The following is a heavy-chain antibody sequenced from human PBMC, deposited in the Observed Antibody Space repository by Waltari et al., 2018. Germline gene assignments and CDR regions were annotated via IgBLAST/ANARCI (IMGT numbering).Heavy chain of an antibody. V-gene: IGHV4-61*02. D-gene: IGHD6-13*01. J-gene: IGHJ5*02. CDR2: IYTSGST. CDR1: GGSISSGSYY. Sequence: QVQLQESGPGLVKPSQTLSLTYTVSGGSISSGSYYWSWIRQPAGKGLEWIGRIYTSGSTNYNPSRKSRVTISVDTSKNQFSLKLSSVTAADTAVYYCARGRGGQQLVRDNWFDPWGQGTLVTVSS. CDR3: ARGRGGQQLVRDNWFDP.